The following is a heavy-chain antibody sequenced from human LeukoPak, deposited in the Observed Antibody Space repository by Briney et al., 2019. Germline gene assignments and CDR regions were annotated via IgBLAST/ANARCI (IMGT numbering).Heavy chain of an antibody. J-gene: IGHJ4*01. CDR1: GGSFSGYY. V-gene: IGHV4-59*08. CDR2: IYNSGTS. D-gene: IGHD1-1*01. Sequence: PSETLTLTCTVSGGSFSGYYWTWIRQPPGKGLEWVANIYNSGTSNYNPSLQSRLTISVGTTKNQVSLRLSSVTAADTAIYFSARHFGYTHDYFDFWSQGTLATVSS. CDR3: ARHFGYTHDYFDF.